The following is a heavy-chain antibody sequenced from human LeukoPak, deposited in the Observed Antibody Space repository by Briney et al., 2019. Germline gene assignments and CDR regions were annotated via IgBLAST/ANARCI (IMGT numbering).Heavy chain of an antibody. CDR1: GGSISSYY. Sequence: SETLSLTCTVSGGSISSYYWSWIRQPPGKGLEWIACIYYGGGSNYNPSLKSRVTISVDTSKNQFSLKLSSVTAADTAFYYCARYIVSYPHDAFDIWGQGTMVTVSS. J-gene: IGHJ3*02. V-gene: IGHV4-59*01. CDR3: ARYIVSYPHDAFDI. D-gene: IGHD1-26*01. CDR2: IYYGGGS.